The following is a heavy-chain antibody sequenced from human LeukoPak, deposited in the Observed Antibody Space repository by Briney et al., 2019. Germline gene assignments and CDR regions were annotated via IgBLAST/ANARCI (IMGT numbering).Heavy chain of an antibody. CDR2: IYTSGST. D-gene: IGHD2-2*01. CDR3: AREALVVVPAATYNWFAP. CDR1: GGSISSGSYY. Sequence: SETLSLTCTVSGGSISSGSYYWSWIRQPAGKGLEWIGRIYTSGSTNYNPSLKSRVTVSVDTSKNQFSLKLSSVAAADTAVYYCAREALVVVPAATYNWFAPWGQGTLVTVSS. V-gene: IGHV4-61*02. J-gene: IGHJ5*02.